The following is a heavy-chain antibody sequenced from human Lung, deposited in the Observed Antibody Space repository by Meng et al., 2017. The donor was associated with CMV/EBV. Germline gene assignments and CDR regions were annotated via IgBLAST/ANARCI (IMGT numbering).Heavy chain of an antibody. CDR2: INPSGGST. CDR1: GYTFTSYY. V-gene: IGHV1-46*04. J-gene: IGHJ6*02. CDR3: ARIHGPNILTSYYSYYGMDV. D-gene: IGHD3-9*01. Sequence: ASVKVSCKASGYTFTSYYMHWVRQAPGQRLEWRGIINPSGGSTRYAQKLQGRVTMTRDTSTSTVYMELSSLRSEDTAVYYCARIHGPNILTSYYSYYGMDVWGQGTTVTVSS.